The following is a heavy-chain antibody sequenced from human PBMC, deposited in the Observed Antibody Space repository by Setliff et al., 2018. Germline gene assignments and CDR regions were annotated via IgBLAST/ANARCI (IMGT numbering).Heavy chain of an antibody. CDR3: ARPGSSSWYNDVFDF. D-gene: IGHD6-13*01. CDR1: GYTFSNYW. J-gene: IGHJ3*01. CDR2: IYAGDSDT. Sequence: PGESLKISCKGSGYTFSNYWVGWVRQMPGKGLEWMGVIYAGDSDTRYSPSFQGQVTFSADKSISTAYLQWSTLKASDTAMYYCARPGSSSWYNDVFDFWGPGTMVTVSS. V-gene: IGHV5-51*01.